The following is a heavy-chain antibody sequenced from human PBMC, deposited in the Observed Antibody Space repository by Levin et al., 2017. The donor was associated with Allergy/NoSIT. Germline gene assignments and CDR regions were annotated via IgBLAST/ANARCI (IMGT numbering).Heavy chain of an antibody. V-gene: IGHV1-2*06. J-gene: IGHJ6*02. CDR1: GYTFTGYY. CDR3: ARSWKADGYYGMDV. Sequence: GESLKISCKASGYTFTGYYMHWVRQAPGQGLEWMGRINPNSGGTNYAQKFQGRVTMTRDTSISTAYMELSRLRSDDTAVYYCARSWKADGYYGMDVWGQGTTVTVSS. D-gene: IGHD1-1*01. CDR2: INPNSGGT.